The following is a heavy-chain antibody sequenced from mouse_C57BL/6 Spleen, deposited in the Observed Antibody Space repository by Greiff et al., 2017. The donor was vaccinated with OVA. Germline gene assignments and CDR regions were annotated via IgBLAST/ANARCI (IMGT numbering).Heavy chain of an antibody. CDR3: VRHDYYNGYDVGFAY. D-gene: IGHD2-2*01. J-gene: IGHJ3*01. CDR1: GFSFNTYA. V-gene: IGHV10-1*01. Sequence: EVKVVESGGGLVQPKGSLKLSCAASGFSFNTYAMNWVRQAPGKGLEWVARIRSKSNNYATYYADSVKDRFTISRDDSESMLYLQMNNLKTEDTAMYYCVRHDYYNGYDVGFAYWGQGTLVTVSA. CDR2: IRSKSNNYAT.